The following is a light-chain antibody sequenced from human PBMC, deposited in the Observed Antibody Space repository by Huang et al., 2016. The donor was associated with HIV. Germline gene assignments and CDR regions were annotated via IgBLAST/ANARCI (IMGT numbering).Light chain of an antibody. CDR2: DAS. CDR1: QIINTH. J-gene: IGKJ4*01. V-gene: IGKV3-11*01. CDR3: QQRVNGLT. Sequence: EIVLTQSPATLSFFPGQRVSLSCRASQIINTHLAWYQQRSGQPPRLLIYDASSRVPGVPARFSGSGSGTDFTLTISSLESEDFATYYCQQRVNGLTFGGGTKV.